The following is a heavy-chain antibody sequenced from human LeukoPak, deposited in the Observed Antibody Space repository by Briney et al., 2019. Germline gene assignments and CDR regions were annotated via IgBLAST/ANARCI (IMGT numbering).Heavy chain of an antibody. J-gene: IGHJ4*02. Sequence: CAASGFTFSSYAMSWIRQPPGKGLEWIGYIYYSGSTNYNPSLKSRVTISVDTSKNQFPLKLSSVTAADTAVYYCARTYSGSYYFFPVEYYFDYWGQGTLVTVSS. V-gene: IGHV4-59*08. CDR2: IYYSGST. CDR3: ARTYSGSYYFFPVEYYFDY. CDR1: GFTFSSYA. D-gene: IGHD1-26*01.